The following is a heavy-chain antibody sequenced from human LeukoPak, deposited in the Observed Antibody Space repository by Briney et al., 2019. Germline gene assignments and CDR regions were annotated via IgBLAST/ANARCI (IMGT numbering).Heavy chain of an antibody. CDR2: IKQDGSES. CDR3: AKDSFSKGDY. J-gene: IGHJ4*02. CDR1: GFSFSSYW. Sequence: GGSLRLSCAASGFSFSSYWMSWVRQAPGKGLEWVANIKQDGSESNYVGSVKGRFTISRDNAKNSLYLQMNSLRAEDTAVYYCAKDSFSKGDYWGQGTLVTVSS. V-gene: IGHV3-7*05. D-gene: IGHD4-11*01.